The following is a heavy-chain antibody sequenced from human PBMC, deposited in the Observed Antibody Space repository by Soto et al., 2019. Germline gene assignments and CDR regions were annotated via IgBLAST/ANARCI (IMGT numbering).Heavy chain of an antibody. Sequence: LRLSCAASGFTFSNCGMNWVRQTPGKGLEWVSYISDSGATKHYADSVKGRFTISRDNGKDSLYLQMNSLRDEDTAVYFCARCSRNSCYSYGVDVWGQGATVTVSS. CDR1: GFTFSNCG. CDR2: ISDSGATK. V-gene: IGHV3-48*02. D-gene: IGHD2-15*01. J-gene: IGHJ6*02. CDR3: ARCSRNSCYSYGVDV.